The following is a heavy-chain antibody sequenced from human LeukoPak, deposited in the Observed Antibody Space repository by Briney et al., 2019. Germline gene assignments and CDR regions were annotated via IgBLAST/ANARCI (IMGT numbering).Heavy chain of an antibody. CDR1: GGSISSSSYY. CDR3: AATPPSYSSRPFDY. J-gene: IGHJ4*02. D-gene: IGHD6-13*01. CDR2: IYYSGST. V-gene: IGHV4-39*01. Sequence: SETLSLTCTVSGGSISSSSYYWGWIRQPPGKGLEWIGSIYYSGSTYYNPSLKSRVTISVDTSKNQFSLKLSSVTAADTAVYYCAATPPSYSSRPFDYWGQGTLVTVSS.